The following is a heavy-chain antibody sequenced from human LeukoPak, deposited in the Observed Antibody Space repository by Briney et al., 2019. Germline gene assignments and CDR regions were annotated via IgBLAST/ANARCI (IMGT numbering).Heavy chain of an antibody. V-gene: IGHV3-11*04. Sequence: GGSLRLSCAASGFTFSDNYMSWIRQAPGKGLEWVSYISSSGSIYYADSVKGRFTISRDNAKNSLYLRMNSLRAEDAAVYYCARDSGGRGWFDPWGQGTLVTVSS. CDR3: ARDSGGRGWFDP. CDR1: GFTFSDNY. D-gene: IGHD2-15*01. J-gene: IGHJ5*02. CDR2: ISSSGSI.